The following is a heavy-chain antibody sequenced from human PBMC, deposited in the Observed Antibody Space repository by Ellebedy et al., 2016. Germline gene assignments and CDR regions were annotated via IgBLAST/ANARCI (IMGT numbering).Heavy chain of an antibody. V-gene: IGHV3-30*03. CDR1: GFTFSSYG. Sequence: GGSLRLSCAASGFTFSSYGMHWVRQAPGKGLEWVAVISYDGSNKYYADSVKGRFTISRDNSRNTRYLQMNSLRAEDTAVYYCARAGVGGYYDILTGYSREDYGMDVWGQGTTVTVSS. CDR2: ISYDGSNK. CDR3: ARAGVGGYYDILTGYSREDYGMDV. J-gene: IGHJ6*02. D-gene: IGHD3-9*01.